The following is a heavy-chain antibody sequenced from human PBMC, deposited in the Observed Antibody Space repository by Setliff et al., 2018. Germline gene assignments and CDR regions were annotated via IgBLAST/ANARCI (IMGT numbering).Heavy chain of an antibody. CDR2: TIPMVGSA. Sequence: SVKVSCKASGGTFSSYGISWVRQAPGQGLEWMGGTIPMVGSANYAQKFQGRVTIITDESTSTAFMQLSSLRSEDTAVYYCVREGVDSRSSTDYRYYIDVWGKGTTVTVSS. V-gene: IGHV1-69*05. D-gene: IGHD3-22*01. CDR1: GGTFSSYG. CDR3: VREGVDSRSSTDYRYYIDV. J-gene: IGHJ6*03.